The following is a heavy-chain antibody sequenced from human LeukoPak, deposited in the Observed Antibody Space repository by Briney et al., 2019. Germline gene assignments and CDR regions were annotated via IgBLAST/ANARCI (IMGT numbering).Heavy chain of an antibody. CDR3: ARDHCSGGSCYSSPDWYFDL. CDR1: GFTFSSYA. Sequence: GGSLRLSCAASGFTFSSYAMSWVRQAPGKGLEWVSAISGSGGSTYYADSVKGRFTISRDNSKNTLYLQMNSLRAEDTALYYCARDHCSGGSCYSSPDWYFDLWGRGTLVTVSS. D-gene: IGHD2-15*01. J-gene: IGHJ2*01. V-gene: IGHV3-23*01. CDR2: ISGSGGST.